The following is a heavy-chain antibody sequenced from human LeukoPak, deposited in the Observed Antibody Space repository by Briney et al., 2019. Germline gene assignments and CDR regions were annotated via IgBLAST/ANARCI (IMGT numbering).Heavy chain of an antibody. D-gene: IGHD2-21*01. Sequence: GGSLRLSCAASGFTFSNSWMTWVRQAPGKGLEWVGRIKSKTDGGTIDYAAPVKGRFSISRDDSKDTMYLQMNSLKSDDTAVYYCATHIPWDIWGPGTMVTVSS. V-gene: IGHV3-15*01. CDR1: GFTFSNSW. CDR2: IKSKTDGGTI. J-gene: IGHJ3*02. CDR3: ATHIPWDI.